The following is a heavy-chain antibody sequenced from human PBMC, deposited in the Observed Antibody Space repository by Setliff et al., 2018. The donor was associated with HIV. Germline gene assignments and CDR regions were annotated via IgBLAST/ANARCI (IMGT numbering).Heavy chain of an antibody. J-gene: IGHJ4*02. Sequence: SETLSLTCTVSGGSISSTSYYWGWIRQPPGKGLEWIGSIYHSGSTYYNPSLQSRVTISVDTSKNQFSLKLSSVTAADTAVYHCARLVPPYYTVMARDYWGQGTLVTVSS. CDR2: IYHSGST. V-gene: IGHV4-39*01. CDR3: ARLVPPYYTVMARDY. D-gene: IGHD5-18*01. CDR1: GGSISSTSYY.